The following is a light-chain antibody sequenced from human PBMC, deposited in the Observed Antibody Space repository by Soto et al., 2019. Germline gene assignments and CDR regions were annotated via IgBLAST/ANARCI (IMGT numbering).Light chain of an antibody. CDR1: QSINTW. V-gene: IGKV1-5*01. CDR3: QQYNSYL. Sequence: DIPMTQSPSTLSASVGDRVTITCRASQSINTWLAWYQQKPGKAPKLLIYDASNLESGVPSRFSGTGSGTEFTLTISSLQPDDSATYYCQQYNSYLFGQGTRLEIK. J-gene: IGKJ5*01. CDR2: DAS.